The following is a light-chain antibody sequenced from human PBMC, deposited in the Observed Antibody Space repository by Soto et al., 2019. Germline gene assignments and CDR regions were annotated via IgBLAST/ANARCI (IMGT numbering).Light chain of an antibody. J-gene: IGKJ5*01. CDR2: AAS. CDR3: QQYGGSPLIT. V-gene: IGKV3-20*01. CDR1: QSVSSTY. Sequence: EIVLTQSPGTLSLSPGERATLSCRASQSVSSTYLAWYQQKPGRAPRLLIYAASSRATGIPDRFSGSGSGTDSTLTISKLEPEDFAVYYCQQYGGSPLITFGQGTRLEI.